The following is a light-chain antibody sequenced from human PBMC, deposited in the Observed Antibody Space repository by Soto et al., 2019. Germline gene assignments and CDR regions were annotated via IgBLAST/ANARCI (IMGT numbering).Light chain of an antibody. CDR1: RSDVGAYGY. J-gene: IGLJ3*02. CDR2: EVS. V-gene: IGLV2-14*01. CDR3: SSYTTGNTVV. Sequence: QSALTQPASVSGSPGQSIAISCTGTRSDVGAYGYVPWYQQHPGKAPKLMLFEVSMRPSGVSNRFSGSKSGNTASLTISGLQADDEADYYCSSYTTGNTVVFGGGTKLTVL.